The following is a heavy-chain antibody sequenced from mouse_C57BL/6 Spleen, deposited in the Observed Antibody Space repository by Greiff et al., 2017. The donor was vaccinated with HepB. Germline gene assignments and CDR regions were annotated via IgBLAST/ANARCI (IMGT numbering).Heavy chain of an antibody. V-gene: IGHV5-4*03. CDR3: ARGGTGTFFDY. CDR2: ISDGGSYT. CDR1: GFTFSSYA. D-gene: IGHD4-1*01. J-gene: IGHJ2*01. Sequence: EVKLMESGGGLVKPGGSLKLSCAASGFTFSSYAMSWVRQTPEKRLEWVATISDGGSYTYYPDNVKGRFTISRDNAKNNLYLQMSHLKSEDTAMYYCARGGTGTFFDYWGQGTTLTVSS.